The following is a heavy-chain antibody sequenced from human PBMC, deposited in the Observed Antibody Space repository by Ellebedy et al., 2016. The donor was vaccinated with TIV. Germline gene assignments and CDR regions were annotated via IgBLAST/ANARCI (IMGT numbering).Heavy chain of an antibody. CDR3: AREYVLVDY. Sequence: GESLKISXAASGFTFDDYGMSWVRQAPGKGLEWVSGINWNGGSTGYADSVKGRFTISRDNAKNSLYLQMNSLRAEDTALYYYAREYVLVDYWGQGTLVAVSS. V-gene: IGHV3-20*04. J-gene: IGHJ4*02. CDR2: INWNGGST. CDR1: GFTFDDYG. D-gene: IGHD3-3*02.